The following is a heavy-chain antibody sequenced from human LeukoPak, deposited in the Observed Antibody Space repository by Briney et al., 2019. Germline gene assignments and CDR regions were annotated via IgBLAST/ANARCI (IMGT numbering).Heavy chain of an antibody. CDR3: AKGPTVTTGNFDY. V-gene: IGHV3-23*01. D-gene: IGHD4-17*01. J-gene: IGHJ4*02. Sequence: GGSLRLSCAASGFTFSSYAMSWVRQAPGKGLEWVSAISGSGGSTYYADSVKGRFTISRDNSKNTLYLQMSSLRAEDTAVYYCAKGPTVTTGNFDYWGQGTLVTVSS. CDR2: ISGSGGST. CDR1: GFTFSSYA.